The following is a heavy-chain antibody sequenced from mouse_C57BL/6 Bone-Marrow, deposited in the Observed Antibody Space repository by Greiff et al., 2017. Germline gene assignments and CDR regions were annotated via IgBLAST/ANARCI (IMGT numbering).Heavy chain of an antibody. Sequence: VQRVESGAELARPGASVKLSCKASGYTFTSYGISWVKQRTGQGLEWIGEIYPRSGNTYYNEKFKGKATLTADKSSSTAYMVLRSLTSEDSVVYCCANDGYYLSMDYWGQGTSVTVSS. D-gene: IGHD2-3*01. J-gene: IGHJ4*01. CDR2: IYPRSGNT. V-gene: IGHV1-81*01. CDR1: GYTFTSYG. CDR3: ANDGYYLSMDY.